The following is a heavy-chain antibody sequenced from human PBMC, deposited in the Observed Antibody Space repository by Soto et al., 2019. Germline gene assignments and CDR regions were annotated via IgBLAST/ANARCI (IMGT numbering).Heavy chain of an antibody. CDR2: TYDIGNP. Sequence: QLQLQESGSRLVKSSETLSLTCGVSGDTISTGGYSWAWIRQPPGKALEWIGHTYDIGNPYNNPTLTSRLTRSVDTPKTQVSLKVSSVTAPDAAVYYCASETYGDYVGYFDPWGQGVLGTVSS. CDR3: ASETYGDYVGYFDP. CDR1: GDTISTGGYS. D-gene: IGHD4-17*01. J-gene: IGHJ5*02. V-gene: IGHV4-30-2*01.